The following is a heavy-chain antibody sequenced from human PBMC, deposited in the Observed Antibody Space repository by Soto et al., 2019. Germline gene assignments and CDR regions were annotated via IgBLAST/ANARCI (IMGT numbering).Heavy chain of an antibody. D-gene: IGHD1-26*01. CDR1: GGSVSSANFY. V-gene: IGHV4-61*03. CDR2: VYSTGPT. J-gene: IGHJ4*02. CDR3: ARAWDVKWELPDAFDS. Sequence: SETLSLTCTVSGGSVSSANFYWSWIRQPPGKGLEWIGFVYSTGPTNYNPSFKSRLTLSIDTSKNHFPLKLTSLTPADTALYNCARAWDVKWELPDAFDSWGQGSLVTVSS.